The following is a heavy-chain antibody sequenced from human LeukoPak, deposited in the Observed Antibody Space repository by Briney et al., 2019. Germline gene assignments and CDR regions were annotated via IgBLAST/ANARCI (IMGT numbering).Heavy chain of an antibody. CDR3: AKDPALSIAVAGNSDY. V-gene: IGHV3-30*02. Sequence: GGSLRLSCAASGFTFSSYGMHWVRQAPGKGLEWVAFIRYDGSNKYYADSVKGRFTISRDNSKSTLYLQMNSLRAEDTAEYYCAKDPALSIAVAGNSDYWGQGTLVTVSS. J-gene: IGHJ4*02. CDR2: IRYDGSNK. D-gene: IGHD6-19*01. CDR1: GFTFSSYG.